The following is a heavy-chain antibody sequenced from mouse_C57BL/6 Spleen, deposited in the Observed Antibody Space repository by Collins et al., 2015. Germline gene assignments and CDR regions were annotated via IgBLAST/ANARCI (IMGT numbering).Heavy chain of an antibody. J-gene: IGHJ3*01. CDR1: GYTFTEYP. CDR3: VRGPSYSPFAY. CDR2: IYTDTGES. V-gene: IGHV9-1*01. D-gene: IGHD2-10*01. Sequence: QVQLQQPGAELVKPGASVKVSCKASGYTFTEYPMHWVKQAPGKGFTWMGMIYTDTGESTSAEELKGRFAFSLETSARTAYLQINNLKNEDTSTYFCVRGPSYSPFAYWGQGTLVTVSA.